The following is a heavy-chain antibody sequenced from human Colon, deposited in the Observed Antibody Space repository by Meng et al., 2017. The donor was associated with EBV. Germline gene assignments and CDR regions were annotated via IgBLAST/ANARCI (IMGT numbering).Heavy chain of an antibody. D-gene: IGHD1-26*01. Sequence: QVQLQGPGPGLVKPSGTLSLTCGASGVSISSNIRWTWVRQPPGKGLEWIGDIDDSGSTNYNPSLNSRISISLDKSKNHFSLKVNSVTAADTAVYYCARGKQDAWELLAYWGQGALVTVSS. J-gene: IGHJ4*02. CDR3: ARGKQDAWELLAY. V-gene: IGHV4-4*02. CDR1: GVSISSNIR. CDR2: IDDSGST.